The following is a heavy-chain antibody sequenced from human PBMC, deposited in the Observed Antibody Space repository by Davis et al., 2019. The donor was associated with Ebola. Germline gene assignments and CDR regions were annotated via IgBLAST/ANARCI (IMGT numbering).Heavy chain of an antibody. V-gene: IGHV3-30-3*01. CDR2: ISYDGSNK. CDR1: GFTFSSYW. J-gene: IGHJ6*02. Sequence: GGSLRPSCAASGFTFSSYWMSWVRQAPGKGLEWVAVISYDGSNKSYADSVKARFTISRDNSKNTLYLQMNSLRAEDTAVYYCARDFFGSGSYSILYYYYGMDVWGQGTTVTVSS. D-gene: IGHD3-10*01. CDR3: ARDFFGSGSYSILYYYYGMDV.